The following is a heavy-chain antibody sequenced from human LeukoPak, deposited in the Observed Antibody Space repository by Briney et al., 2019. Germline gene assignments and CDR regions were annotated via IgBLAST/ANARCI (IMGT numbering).Heavy chain of an antibody. V-gene: IGHV3-21*01. CDR1: GFTFNSYS. CDR3: ARDRPHNWFDP. Sequence: PGESLRLSCGVSGFTFNSYSMNWVRQAPGKGLEWVASIIGSGTEMFYADSVKGRFTISRDNAKNTLYLQMNNLRAEDTAVYYCARDRPHNWFDPWGQGTLVTVSS. CDR2: IIGSGTEM. J-gene: IGHJ5*02.